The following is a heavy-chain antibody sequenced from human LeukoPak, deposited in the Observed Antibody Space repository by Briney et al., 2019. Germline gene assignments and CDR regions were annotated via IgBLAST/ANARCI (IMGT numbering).Heavy chain of an antibody. CDR3: ARGGGYDPFDL. D-gene: IGHD5-12*01. CDR1: GFTFSSHS. J-gene: IGHJ5*02. CDR2: ITGAGDSF. V-gene: IGHV3-21*01. Sequence: GGSLRLSCVASGFTFSSHSINWVRQAPGKGLEWVSLITGAGDSFFYADSVKGRFTLSRDNANNSLSLQLDSLRAEDAAVYYCARGGGYDPFDLWGQGTLVTVSS.